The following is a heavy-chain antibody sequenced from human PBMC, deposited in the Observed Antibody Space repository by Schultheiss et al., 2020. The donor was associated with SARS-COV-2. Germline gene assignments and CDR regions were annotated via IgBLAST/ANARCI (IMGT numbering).Heavy chain of an antibody. J-gene: IGHJ6*02. D-gene: IGHD3-16*02. CDR2: INPNSGGT. CDR3: ARSTHGLRLGELSLSSYYYGMDV. V-gene: IGHV1-2*02. CDR1: GYTFTSYG. Sequence: ASVKVSCKASGYTFTSYGISWVRQAPGQGLEWMGWINPNSGGTNYAQKFQGRVTMTRDTSISTAYMELSRLRSDDTAVYYCARSTHGLRLGELSLSSYYYGMDVWGQGTTVTVSS.